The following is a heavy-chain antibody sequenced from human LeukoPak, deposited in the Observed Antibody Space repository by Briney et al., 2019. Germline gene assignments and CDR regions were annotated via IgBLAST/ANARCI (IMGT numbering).Heavy chain of an antibody. Sequence: PGGSLRLSCAASGFTFSSYGMHWVRQAPGKGLEWVAFIRYDGSNKYYADSVKGRFTISRDNSKNTLYLQMNSLRAADTAVYYCAMYSSSWLPPSDYWGQGTLVTVSS. V-gene: IGHV3-30*02. CDR1: GFTFSSYG. D-gene: IGHD6-13*01. CDR3: AMYSSSWLPPSDY. CDR2: IRYDGSNK. J-gene: IGHJ4*02.